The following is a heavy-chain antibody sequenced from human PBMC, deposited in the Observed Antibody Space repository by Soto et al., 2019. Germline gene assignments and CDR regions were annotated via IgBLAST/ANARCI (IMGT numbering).Heavy chain of an antibody. CDR2: INPSGGST. Sequence: ASVKVSCKASGYTFTSYGISWVRQAPGQGLEWMGIINPSGGSTSYAQKFQGRVTMTRDTSTSTVYMELSRLRSEDTAVYYCACEGYYDSSGYYSSQDYWGQGPLVTVSS. D-gene: IGHD3-22*01. J-gene: IGHJ4*02. CDR3: ACEGYYDSSGYYSSQDY. CDR1: GYTFTSYG. V-gene: IGHV1-46*03.